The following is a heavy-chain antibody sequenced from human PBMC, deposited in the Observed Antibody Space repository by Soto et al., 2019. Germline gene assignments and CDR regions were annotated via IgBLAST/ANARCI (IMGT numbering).Heavy chain of an antibody. CDR2: MSAYNGNT. CDR1: GYTFIGHG. D-gene: IGHD3-10*01. J-gene: IGHJ3*01. Sequence: QVQLVQSGVEVKKPGASVEVSCKASGYTFIGHGISWWRQARGQGLEWLGWMSAYNGNTNYEDKFQGRVTMTRDTSTNTAHMELKSLTSDDTAVYYCARGSVRFGELYDAFDVWGQGTMVIVSS. V-gene: IGHV1-18*01. CDR3: ARGSVRFGELYDAFDV.